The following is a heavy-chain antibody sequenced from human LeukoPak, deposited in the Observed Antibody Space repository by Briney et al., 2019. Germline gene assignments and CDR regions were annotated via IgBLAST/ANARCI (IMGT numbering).Heavy chain of an antibody. Sequence: GGSLRLSCAASGFTFRSYGMHWVRQAPGKGLEWVAFVRDDGSNRYYGDSVEGRFTISRDNSKNTLYLQMNSLRAEDTAVYYCARSCSGGNCYADHWGQGTLVTVSS. CDR3: ARSCSGGNCYADH. CDR2: VRDDGSNR. V-gene: IGHV3-30*02. D-gene: IGHD2-15*01. J-gene: IGHJ5*02. CDR1: GFTFRSYG.